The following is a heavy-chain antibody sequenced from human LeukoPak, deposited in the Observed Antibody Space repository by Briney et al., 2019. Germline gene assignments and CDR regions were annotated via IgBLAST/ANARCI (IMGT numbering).Heavy chain of an antibody. Sequence: GGSLRLSCAASGFTVANDRMSWVRQAPGKGLEWVSTVYGGGNTAYADSVKGRFPISRDTSKNTLLLQMNSLRAEDTALYFCVRERFGAIVENWGQGALVIVSS. CDR1: GFTVANDR. V-gene: IGHV3-53*01. J-gene: IGHJ4*02. D-gene: IGHD5-24*01. CDR3: VRERFGAIVEN. CDR2: VYGGGNT.